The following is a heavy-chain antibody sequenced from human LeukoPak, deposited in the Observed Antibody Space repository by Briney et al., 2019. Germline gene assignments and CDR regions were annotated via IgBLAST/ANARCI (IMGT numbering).Heavy chain of an antibody. D-gene: IGHD5-12*01. V-gene: IGHV1-18*01. CDR1: VYTFTSYV. CDR3: AGVDRYSGSMVAFDI. CDR2: VSAYNGNT. Sequence: ASVTVSRKASVYTFTSYVISWVRQAPAQGLEWVGWVSAYNGNTNYAQKLQGRVTMTTDTSTNTASLKLRSRTSDDKAGYYCAGVDRYSGSMVAFDIWGQGKMVTLSS. J-gene: IGHJ3*02.